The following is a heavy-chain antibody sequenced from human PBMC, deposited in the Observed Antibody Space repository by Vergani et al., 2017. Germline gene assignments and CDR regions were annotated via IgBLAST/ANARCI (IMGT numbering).Heavy chain of an antibody. V-gene: IGHV4-59*01. CDR2: IYYSGSN. D-gene: IGHD6-13*01. CDR3: AREGRIAAAGIAY. CDR1: GGSISSYY. J-gene: IGHJ4*02. Sequence: QVQLQESGPGLVKPSETLSLTCTVSGGSISSYYWSWIRQPPGKGLEWIGYIYYSGSNNYNPSLKSRVTISVDTSKNQFSLKLSSVTAADTAVYYCAREGRIAAAGIAYWGQGTLVTVSS.